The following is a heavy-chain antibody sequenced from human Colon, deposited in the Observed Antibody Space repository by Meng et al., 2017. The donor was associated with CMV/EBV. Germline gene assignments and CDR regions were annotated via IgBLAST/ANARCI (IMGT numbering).Heavy chain of an antibody. J-gene: IGHJ6*02. D-gene: IGHD3-10*01. CDR2: IAGGGTST. V-gene: IGHV3-23*01. CDR1: GYTLTSYD. Sequence: SCKASGYTLTSYDINWVRQATGQGLEWVATIAGGGTSTYYPDSANGRFTISRDNSKNTLYLQSSSLRAEDTAIYYCAKDLGSHYFYGMDVWGQGTTVTVSS. CDR3: AKDLGSHYFYGMDV.